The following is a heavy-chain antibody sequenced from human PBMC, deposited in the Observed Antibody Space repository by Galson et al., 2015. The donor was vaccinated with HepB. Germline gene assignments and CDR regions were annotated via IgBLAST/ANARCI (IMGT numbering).Heavy chain of an antibody. CDR1: GFIFSIYA. CDR2: LGASGVNK. D-gene: IGHD5-12*01. Sequence: SLRLSCAASGFIFSIYAMSWVRQAPGKGLEWVSTLGASGVNKLYADSVKGRFTISRDDSENTLYLQVDSLRAADTAVYFCAKGGSGYYYFDYGGQGTLVTVSS. J-gene: IGHJ4*02. V-gene: IGHV3-23*01. CDR3: AKGGSGYYYFDY.